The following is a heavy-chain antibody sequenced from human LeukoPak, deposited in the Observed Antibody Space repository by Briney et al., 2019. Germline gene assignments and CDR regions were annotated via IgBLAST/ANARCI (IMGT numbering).Heavy chain of an antibody. CDR3: ARDPGVGATTLGAFDI. D-gene: IGHD1-26*01. J-gene: IGHJ3*02. V-gene: IGHV4-34*01. CDR2: INHSGST. CDR1: GVSFSGYY. Sequence: SETLSLTCAVYGVSFSGYYWSWLRQPPGKGLEWMGEINHSGSTNYNPSLKSRVTISVDTSKNQCSLELNSVTAADTAVYYCARDPGVGATTLGAFDIWGQGTMVTGSS.